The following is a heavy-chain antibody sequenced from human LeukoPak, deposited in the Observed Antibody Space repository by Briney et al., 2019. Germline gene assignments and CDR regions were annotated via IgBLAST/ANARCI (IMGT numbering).Heavy chain of an antibody. CDR2: IRSNSDGGTI. CDR3: ARDVGSTMILLNFDY. V-gene: IGHV3-15*07. Sequence: GGSLRLSCATSGFTFSNAWMNWVRQAPGKGLEWVGRIRSNSDGGTIDYAAPVEGRFTLSRDDSKTTLYLQMNSLQTEDTAVYYCARDVGSTMILLNFDYWGQGTLVTVSS. CDR1: GFTFSNAW. J-gene: IGHJ4*02. D-gene: IGHD3-22*01.